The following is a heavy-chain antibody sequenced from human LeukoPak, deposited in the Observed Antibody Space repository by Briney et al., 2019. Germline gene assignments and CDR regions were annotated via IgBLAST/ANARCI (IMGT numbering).Heavy chain of an antibody. CDR3: ASCSSTSCYADYYYYMDV. Sequence: TLSLTCTVSGGSISSGSYYWSWIRQPAGKGLEWIGRIYTSGSTNYNPSLKSRVTISVDTSKNQFSLKLSSVTAADTAVYYCASCSSTSCYADYYYYMDVWGKGTTVTISS. V-gene: IGHV4-61*02. CDR1: GGSISSGSYY. D-gene: IGHD2-2*01. CDR2: IYTSGST. J-gene: IGHJ6*03.